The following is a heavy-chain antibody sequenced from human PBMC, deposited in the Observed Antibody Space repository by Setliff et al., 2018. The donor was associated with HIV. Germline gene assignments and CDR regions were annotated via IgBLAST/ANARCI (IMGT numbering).Heavy chain of an antibody. CDR1: GYSISSGYY. V-gene: IGHV4-38-2*01. D-gene: IGHD2-8*01. CDR2: IYHGGTT. J-gene: IGHJ5*02. Sequence: PSETLSLTCAVSGYSISSGYYWAWIRQPPGKGLEWIGSIYHGGTTYYNPSLKSRSTISEDTSKNQFSLSLSSVTAADTAVYYCVRRGRDGVFIMFATGFDPWGQGALVTVSS. CDR3: VRRGRDGVFIMFATGFDP.